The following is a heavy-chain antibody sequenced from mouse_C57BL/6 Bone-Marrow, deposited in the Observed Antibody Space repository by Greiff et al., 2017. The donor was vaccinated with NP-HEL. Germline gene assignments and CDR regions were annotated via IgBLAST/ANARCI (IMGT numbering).Heavy chain of an antibody. J-gene: IGHJ3*01. CDR2: ICRGSSTI. D-gene: IGHD1-1*01. Sequence: EVKVVESGGGLVKPGGSLKLSCAASGFTFSDYGMHWVRQAPEKGLAWVAYICRGSSTIYYADTVKGRFTISRDNAKNTLFLQMTSLRSEDTAMYYCARGLLPSFAYWGQGTLVTVSA. V-gene: IGHV5-17*01. CDR1: GFTFSDYG. CDR3: ARGLLPSFAY.